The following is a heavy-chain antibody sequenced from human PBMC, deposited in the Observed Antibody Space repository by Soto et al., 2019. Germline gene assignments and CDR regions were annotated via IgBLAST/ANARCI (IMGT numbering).Heavy chain of an antibody. Sequence: PSLTCVVSGGSVTSGGHSWSWIRQAPGKGLEWVGSIYQSKSAYYNPSLRSRVAISVDRSNNQVSLRMTSVTAADTAIYYCARGDTRLGELSHDYWGQGTLVTVSS. CDR2: IYQSKSA. CDR3: ARGDTRLGELSHDY. V-gene: IGHV4-30-2*01. D-gene: IGHD3-16*02. CDR1: GGSVTSGGHS. J-gene: IGHJ4*02.